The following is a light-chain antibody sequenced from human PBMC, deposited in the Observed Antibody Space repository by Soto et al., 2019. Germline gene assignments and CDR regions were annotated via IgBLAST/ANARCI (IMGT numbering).Light chain of an antibody. V-gene: IGKV3-20*01. CDR1: QSVSSSY. CDR2: GAY. Sequence: ELVLTQSAGTLPWSAGERSTLSGRASQSVSSSYLAWYQQKPGQAPRLLIYGAYSRATGITDRFSGSGSGTDFTLTIGRLETEDFAVYYCQQYGISPRTFGQGTQVEIK. CDR3: QQYGISPRT. J-gene: IGKJ2*01.